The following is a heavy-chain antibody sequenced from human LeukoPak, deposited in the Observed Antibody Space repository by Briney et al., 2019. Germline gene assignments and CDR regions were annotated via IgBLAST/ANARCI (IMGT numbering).Heavy chain of an antibody. CDR2: IKQDGSEK. CDR1: GFTFSSYW. D-gene: IGHD2-8*01. CDR3: ASGAEVVLMVYATN. V-gene: IGHV3-7*01. Sequence: PGGSLRLSCAASGFTFSSYWMSWVRQAPGKGLEWVANIKQDGSEKYYVDSVKGRFTISRDNSKNTLYLQMNSLRAEDTAVYYCASGAEVVLMVYATNWGQGTLVTVSS. J-gene: IGHJ4*02.